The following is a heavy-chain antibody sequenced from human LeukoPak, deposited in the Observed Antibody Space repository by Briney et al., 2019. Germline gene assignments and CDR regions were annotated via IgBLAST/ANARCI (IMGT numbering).Heavy chain of an antibody. Sequence: GGSLRLSCAASRFTFTSYVMTWVRQAPGKGLEWVSAISGSGDSTYYADSVKGRFTISRDNSKNTLYLQMNGLRAEDTAVYYCAKNRNWNDVVFDYWGQGTLVTVSS. CDR3: AKNRNWNDVVFDY. D-gene: IGHD1-1*01. CDR2: ISGSGDST. V-gene: IGHV3-23*01. J-gene: IGHJ4*02. CDR1: RFTFTSYV.